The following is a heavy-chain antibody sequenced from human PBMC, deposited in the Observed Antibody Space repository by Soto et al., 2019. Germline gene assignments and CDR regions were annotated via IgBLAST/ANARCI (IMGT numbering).Heavy chain of an antibody. V-gene: IGHV3-23*01. CDR1: GFTFSLFA. CDR2: ISGSAGTT. CDR3: ANWGKSGSDY. D-gene: IGHD3-16*01. Sequence: EVQLLESGGGLVQPGGSLRLSCAASGFTFSLFAMSWVRQAPGKGLEWVSGISGSAGTTYYTDSLKGRFTISRDNSKNTLYLQMNSLRAEDTAVYYCANWGKSGSDYWGQVTLVTVSS. J-gene: IGHJ4*02.